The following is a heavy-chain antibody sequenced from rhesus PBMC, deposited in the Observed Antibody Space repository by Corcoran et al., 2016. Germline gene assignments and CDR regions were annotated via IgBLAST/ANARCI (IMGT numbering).Heavy chain of an antibody. Sequence: VHLQESGPGLVQPSETLSLPCAVSGGSLSGYSLNWFRHHPVKRLECIWYIGGNSGSTYYNPSLKSRVTNSTDTSKNQFSLKLSSVTAADTAVYYCARKGGPIAAATFDYWGQGVLVTVSS. CDR2: IGGNSGST. D-gene: IGHD6-31*01. CDR1: GGSLSGYS. V-gene: IGHV4-165*02. CDR3: ARKGGPIAAATFDY. J-gene: IGHJ4*01.